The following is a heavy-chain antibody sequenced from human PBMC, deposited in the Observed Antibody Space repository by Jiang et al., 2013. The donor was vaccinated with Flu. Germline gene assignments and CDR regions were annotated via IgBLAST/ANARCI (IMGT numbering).Heavy chain of an antibody. CDR3: ARHWKDYYGSGSKTGWFDP. D-gene: IGHD3-10*01. Sequence: PGLVKPSETLSLTCTVSGGSISSSSYYWGWIRQPPGKGLEWIGSIYYSGSTYYNPSLKSRVTISVDTSKNQFSLKLSSVTAADTAVYYCARHWKDYYGSGSKTGWFDPWGQGTLVTVSS. CDR1: GGSISSSSYY. J-gene: IGHJ5*02. V-gene: IGHV4-39*01. CDR2: IYYSGST.